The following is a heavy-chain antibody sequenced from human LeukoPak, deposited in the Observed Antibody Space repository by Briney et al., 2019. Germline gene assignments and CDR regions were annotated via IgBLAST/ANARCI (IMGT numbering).Heavy chain of an antibody. CDR3: ARVTFGGVVADFDY. D-gene: IGHD3-16*02. J-gene: IGHJ4*02. CDR1: GYTFTSYD. CDR2: MNPNSGNT. V-gene: IGHV1-8*01. Sequence: ASVKVSCKASGYTFTSYDINWVRQAIGQGLEWMGWMNPNSGNTGYAQKFQGRVTMTRNTSISTAYMELSSLRSEDTAVYYCARVTFGGVVADFDYWGQGTLVTVSS.